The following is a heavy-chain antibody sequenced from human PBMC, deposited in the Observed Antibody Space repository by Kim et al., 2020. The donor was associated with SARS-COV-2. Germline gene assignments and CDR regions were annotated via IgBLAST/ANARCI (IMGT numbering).Heavy chain of an antibody. J-gene: IGHJ4*02. CDR3: ARETAVIMEYYFDY. D-gene: IGHD3-3*01. CDR1: GFTFSSNS. Sequence: GGSLRLSCIGSGFTFSSNSMNWVRQAPGKGLEWVSYISSSSTTIHYADSVKGRFTISRDNAKNSLYLQMNSLRAEDTAVYYCARETAVIMEYYFDYWGQGTLVTVSS. V-gene: IGHV3-48*01. CDR2: ISSSSTTI.